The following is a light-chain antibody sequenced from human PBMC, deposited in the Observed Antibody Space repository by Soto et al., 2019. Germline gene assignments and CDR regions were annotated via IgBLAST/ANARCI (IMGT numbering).Light chain of an antibody. Sequence: EIVLTQSPCTLSISPWERFALSFMASQSVSKSFVAWYQQKPGQAPRLLIYGALSRATGIPDRFSGSGYGTDFTLTISRLEPEDFAVYYCLQYGDSFPWTFGQGTKVDI. J-gene: IGKJ1*01. CDR3: LQYGDSFPWT. CDR1: QSVSKSF. CDR2: GAL. V-gene: IGKV3-20*01.